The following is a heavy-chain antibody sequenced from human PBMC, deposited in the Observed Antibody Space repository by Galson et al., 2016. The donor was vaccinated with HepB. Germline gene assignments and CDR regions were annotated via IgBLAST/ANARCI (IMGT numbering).Heavy chain of an antibody. V-gene: IGHV3-30*18. CDR1: GFTFSTYG. CDR2: ISYDGRSV. D-gene: IGHD5-24*01. J-gene: IGHJ4*02. Sequence: SLRLSCAASGFTFSTYGMHWVRQAPGKGLEWAALISYDGRSVSYADSVKGRVTISRDNSKNTLYLQMHSLRGEDTAVYYCAKGRWDFDSWGQGTLVTVSS. CDR3: AKGRWDFDS.